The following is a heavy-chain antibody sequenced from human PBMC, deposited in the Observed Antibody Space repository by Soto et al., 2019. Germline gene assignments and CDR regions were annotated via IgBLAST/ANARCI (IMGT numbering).Heavy chain of an antibody. CDR1: GFTFSSYG. V-gene: IGHV3-30*18. CDR2: ISYDGSNK. CDR3: AKAFPGYSSSWYSHYYYYGMDV. Sequence: GGSLRLSCAASGFTFSSYGMHWVRQAPGKGLEWVAVISYDGSNKYYADSVKGRFTISRDNSKNTLYLQMNSLRAEDTAVYYCAKAFPGYSSSWYSHYYYYGMDVWGQGTTVTVSS. J-gene: IGHJ6*02. D-gene: IGHD6-13*01.